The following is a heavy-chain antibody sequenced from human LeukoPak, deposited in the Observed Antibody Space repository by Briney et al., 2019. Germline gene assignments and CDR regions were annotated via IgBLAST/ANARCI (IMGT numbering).Heavy chain of an antibody. CDR2: IYYSGST. J-gene: IGHJ5*02. CDR1: GGSISSYY. Sequence: SETLSLTCTVSGGSISSYYWSWIRQPPGKGLEWIGYIYYSGSTNYNPSLKSRVTITVDTSKNLFSLKLSSVTAADTAVYYCARDEGYSSGWGDWFDPWGQGALVTVSS. D-gene: IGHD6-19*01. V-gene: IGHV4-59*01. CDR3: ARDEGYSSGWGDWFDP.